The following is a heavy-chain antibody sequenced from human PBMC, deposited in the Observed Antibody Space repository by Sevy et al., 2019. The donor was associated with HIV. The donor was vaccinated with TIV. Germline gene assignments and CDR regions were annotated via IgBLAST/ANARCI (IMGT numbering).Heavy chain of an antibody. CDR2: VFYFGST. V-gene: IGHV4-61*01. CDR3: ARDKYSDIVTGLYAVDV. D-gene: IGHD3-9*01. CDR1: GASASSANDY. Sequence: SETLSLICSVSGASASSANDYWTWVLQPPGKGLEWIGNVFYFGSTNYNPSLKSRVTISLDTSKKQFSLKLNSVTAADTAVYYCARDKYSDIVTGLYAVDVWGQGTTVTVSS. J-gene: IGHJ6*02.